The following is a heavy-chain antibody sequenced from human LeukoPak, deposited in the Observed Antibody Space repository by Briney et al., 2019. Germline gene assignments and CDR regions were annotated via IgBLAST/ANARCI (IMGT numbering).Heavy chain of an antibody. CDR2: IIPIFGTA. CDR3: ARDRPDTAMVQPDAFDI. D-gene: IGHD5-18*01. V-gene: IGHV1-69*06. Sequence: SVEVSCKASGGTFSSYAISWVRQAPGQGLEWMGGIIPIFGTANYAQKFQGRVTITADKSTSTAYMELSSLRSEDTAVYYCARDRPDTAMVQPDAFDIWGQGTMVTVSS. J-gene: IGHJ3*02. CDR1: GGTFSSYA.